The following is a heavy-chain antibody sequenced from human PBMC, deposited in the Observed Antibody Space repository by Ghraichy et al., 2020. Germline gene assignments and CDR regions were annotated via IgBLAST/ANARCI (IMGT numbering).Heavy chain of an antibody. Sequence: GGSLRLSCAASGLTFSDSAMHWVRQASGKGLEWIGRIRSKANNYATAYAASVKGRFTISRDDSENMASLQMNSLKSEDTAVYYCTTYSYSGTSWLDPWGQGTLVTVSS. CDR3: TTYSYSGTSWLDP. CDR1: GLTFSDSA. J-gene: IGHJ5*02. CDR2: IRSKANNYAT. V-gene: IGHV3-73*01. D-gene: IGHD4-11*01.